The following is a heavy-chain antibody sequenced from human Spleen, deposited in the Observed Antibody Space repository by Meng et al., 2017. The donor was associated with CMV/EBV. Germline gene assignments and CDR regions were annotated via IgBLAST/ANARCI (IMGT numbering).Heavy chain of an antibody. Sequence: GGSLRLSCAASGFSLSSYEMNWVRQAPGKGLEWISYISSSGRTTFSADSVKGRLTISRDNAKNSLYLQMNSLRVEDTAVYYCARDLAVDPFDYWGQGTLVTVSS. D-gene: IGHD6-19*01. V-gene: IGHV3-48*03. CDR1: GFSLSSYE. CDR3: ARDLAVDPFDY. CDR2: ISSSGRTT. J-gene: IGHJ4*02.